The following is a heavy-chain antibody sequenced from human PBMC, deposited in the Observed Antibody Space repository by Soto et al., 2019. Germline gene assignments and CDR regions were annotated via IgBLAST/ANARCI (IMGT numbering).Heavy chain of an antibody. D-gene: IGHD3-16*01. V-gene: IGHV1-18*04. CDR1: GYTFTSND. CDR2: ISTSTGNT. Sequence: SVMVSCKDSGYTFTSNDANWVRQAPGQGLEWMGWISTSTGNTNYAQKLQGRVTMTTDTSASTAYMELRSLRSDDTAVYFCAMGEGMPARHDAYDLWGQGTMVTVS. J-gene: IGHJ3*01. CDR3: AMGEGMPARHDAYDL.